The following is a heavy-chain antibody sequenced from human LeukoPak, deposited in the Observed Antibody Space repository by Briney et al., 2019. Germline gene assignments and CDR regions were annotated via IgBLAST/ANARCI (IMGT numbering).Heavy chain of an antibody. Sequence: GWSLRFSCAASEFTFTTYGLSRVRKAPGKGLEGFSALNGSGASTYYADSVKGRFTISRDNSKDTLYLQMNSLRVEDTAVYHCAKDVLRSYYDNSGYFDYWGQGTLVTASS. CDR1: EFTFTTYG. V-gene: IGHV3-23*01. D-gene: IGHD3-22*01. CDR3: AKDVLRSYYDNSGYFDY. CDR2: LNGSGAST. J-gene: IGHJ4*02.